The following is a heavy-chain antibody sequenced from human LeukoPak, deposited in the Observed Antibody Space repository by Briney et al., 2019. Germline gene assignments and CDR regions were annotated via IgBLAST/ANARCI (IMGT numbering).Heavy chain of an antibody. J-gene: IGHJ4*02. CDR2: IYYSGST. CDR3: ARAVTKWAGYFDY. CDR1: GGSISSGGYY. Sequence: SETLSLTCTVSGGSISSGGYYWSWIRQHPGKGLEWIGYIYYSGSTYYNPSLKSRVTISVDTSKNQFSLKLSSVTAADTAVYYCARAVTKWAGYFDYWGQGTLVTVSS. V-gene: IGHV4-31*03. D-gene: IGHD2-21*02.